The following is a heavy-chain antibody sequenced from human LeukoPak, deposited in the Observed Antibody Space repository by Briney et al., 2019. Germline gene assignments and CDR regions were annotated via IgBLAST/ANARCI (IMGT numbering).Heavy chain of an antibody. D-gene: IGHD6-19*01. CDR3: AREKQWLAYNWFDP. Sequence: PSETLSLTCTVPVGSISSYYWSWIRQPPGKGLEWIGYIYYSGSTNYNPSLKSRVTISVDTSKNQFSLKLSSVTAADTAVYYCAREKQWLAYNWFDPWGQGTLVTVSS. J-gene: IGHJ5*02. CDR1: VGSISSYY. V-gene: IGHV4-59*01. CDR2: IYYSGST.